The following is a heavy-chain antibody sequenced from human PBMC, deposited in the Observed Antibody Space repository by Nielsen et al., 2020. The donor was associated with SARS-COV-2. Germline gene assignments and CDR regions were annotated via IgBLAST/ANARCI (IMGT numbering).Heavy chain of an antibody. Sequence: PGKGLEWIGYIYYSGSSYYNPSLKSRVTISVDTSKNQFSLKLSSVTAADTAVYYCARETAMDRGVKTRTYYYYGMDVWGQGTTVTVSS. CDR2: IYYSGSS. J-gene: IGHJ6*02. CDR3: ARETAMDRGVKTRTYYYYGMDV. D-gene: IGHD3-10*01. V-gene: IGHV4-31*02.